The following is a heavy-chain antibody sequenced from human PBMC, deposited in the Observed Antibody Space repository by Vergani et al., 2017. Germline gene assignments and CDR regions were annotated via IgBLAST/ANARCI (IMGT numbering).Heavy chain of an antibody. CDR2: VFHSGSD. CDR1: GYSISRGYY. J-gene: IGHJ3*02. D-gene: IGHD3-16*01. CDR3: ARQFWVSQGVGAFET. V-gene: IGHV4-38-2*02. Sequence: QVQLQESGPGLVKPSETLSLMCSVSGYSISRGYYLGWIRQPPGKGLEWLATVFHSGSDYYNPSLRRRVTISVETSKNQFCLRLTTLNAADTAVYYCARQFWVSQGVGAFETWGRGTEVSVSS.